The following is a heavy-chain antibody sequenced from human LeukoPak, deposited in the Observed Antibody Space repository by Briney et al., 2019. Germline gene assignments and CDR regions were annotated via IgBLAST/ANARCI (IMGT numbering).Heavy chain of an antibody. CDR2: ISGSGGNT. CDR1: GFTFSSYA. Sequence: GGSLRLSCAASGFTFSSYAMSWVRQAPGKGLGWVSAISGSGGNTYYADSVKGRFTISRDNSKNPLYLQMNSLRAEDTAVYYCAKRLDYYYGMDVWGHGTTVTVSS. J-gene: IGHJ6*02. V-gene: IGHV3-23*01. CDR3: AKRLDYYYGMDV.